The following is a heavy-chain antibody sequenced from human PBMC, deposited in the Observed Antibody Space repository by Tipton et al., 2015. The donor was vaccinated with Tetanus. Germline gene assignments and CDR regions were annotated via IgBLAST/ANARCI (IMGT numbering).Heavy chain of an antibody. D-gene: IGHD2-15*01. CDR3: ARELDCSGGGCYSYGLDV. J-gene: IGHJ6*02. Sequence: FLRLSCAASGFMFSSYDMTWVRQAPGKGLEWVAVLWFDGGDEYYADSVKGRFTISRDNSKNTVYLQMNSLRAEDTAVYYCARELDCSGGGCYSYGLDVWGQGTPVTVSS. V-gene: IGHV3-33*08. CDR1: GFMFSSYD. CDR2: LWFDGGDE.